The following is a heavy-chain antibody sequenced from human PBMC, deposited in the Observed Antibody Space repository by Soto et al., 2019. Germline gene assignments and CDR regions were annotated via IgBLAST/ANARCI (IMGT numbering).Heavy chain of an antibody. V-gene: IGHV3-30*18. Sequence: QAHLVESGGGVVQPGRSLRLSCAASGFTFSSYAMHWVRQAPGKVLEWVAVISYDGSNKYYADSVKGRLTISRDNSRDTLYLQMTSLRADDTAVYYCAKDEGVGATLGLPSGNDYWGQGTLVTVSS. J-gene: IGHJ4*02. CDR2: ISYDGSNK. CDR3: AKDEGVGATLGLPSGNDY. CDR1: GFTFSSYA. D-gene: IGHD1-26*01.